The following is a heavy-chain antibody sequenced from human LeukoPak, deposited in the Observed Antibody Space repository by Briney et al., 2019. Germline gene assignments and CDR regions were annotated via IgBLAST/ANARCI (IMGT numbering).Heavy chain of an antibody. CDR2: INHSGST. CDR1: GGSFSGYY. J-gene: IGHJ5*02. D-gene: IGHD2-2*01. V-gene: IGHV4-34*01. CDR3: ARGQSVFSLYQLLLSQRWFDP. Sequence: SETLSPTCAVYGGSFSGYYWSWIRQPPGKGLEWIGEINHSGSTNYNPSLKSRVTISVDTSKNQFSLKLSSVTAADTAVYYCARGQSVFSLYQLLLSQRWFDPWGQGTLVTVSS.